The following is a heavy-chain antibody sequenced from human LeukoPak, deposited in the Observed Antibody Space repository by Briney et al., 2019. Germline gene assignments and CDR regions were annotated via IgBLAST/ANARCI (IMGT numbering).Heavy chain of an antibody. CDR2: INHSGST. V-gene: IGHV4-34*01. CDR3: ARDAAAAGKERSFDY. D-gene: IGHD6-13*01. J-gene: IGHJ4*02. CDR1: GGSFSGYY. Sequence: PSETLSLTCAVYGGSFSGYYWSWIRQPPGKGLEWIGEINHSGSTSYNPSLKSRVTISVDTSKNQFSLKLSSVTAADTAVYYCARDAAAAGKERSFDYWGQGTLVTVSS.